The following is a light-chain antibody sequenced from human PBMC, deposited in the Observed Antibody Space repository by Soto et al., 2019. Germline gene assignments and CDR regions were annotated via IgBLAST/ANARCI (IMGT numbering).Light chain of an antibody. J-gene: IGKJ4*01. CDR1: QSVGRN. Sequence: EIVMTQSPATLSVSPGERATLSCRASQSVGRNLAWYQQKPGQAPRLLIYGASTRATGVPARISGSGSGTDFTLTISSLQSEDFALYYCQQYENWPLQVTFGGGTKVEIK. V-gene: IGKV3-15*01. CDR3: QQYENWPLQVT. CDR2: GAS.